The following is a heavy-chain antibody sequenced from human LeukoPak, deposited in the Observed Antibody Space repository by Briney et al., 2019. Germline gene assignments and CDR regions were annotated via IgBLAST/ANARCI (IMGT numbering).Heavy chain of an antibody. J-gene: IGHJ4*02. CDR1: GGSISSYY. D-gene: IGHD3-10*01. Sequence: PSETLSLTCTVSGGSISSYYWSWIRQPAGKGLEWIGRIYTSGSTNYNPSLKSRVTISVDTSKNQFSLKLSSVTAADTAVYYCARGRTFGRHPHPSFDYWGQGTLVTVSS. CDR3: ARGRTFGRHPHPSFDY. V-gene: IGHV4-4*07. CDR2: IYTSGST.